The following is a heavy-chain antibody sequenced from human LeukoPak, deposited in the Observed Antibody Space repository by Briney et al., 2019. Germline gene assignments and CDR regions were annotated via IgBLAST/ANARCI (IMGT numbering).Heavy chain of an antibody. CDR3: ALGAPIPYSSSWNY. D-gene: IGHD6-13*01. CDR2: INPNSGAT. Sequence: ASVKVSCKASGYTLTGYYMHWVRQAPGQGLEWMGWINPNSGATNYAQKFQGRVTMTRDTSINTAYMELSRLRSDDTAVFYCALGAPIPYSSSWNYWGQGTLVTVSS. CDR1: GYTLTGYY. J-gene: IGHJ4*02. V-gene: IGHV1-2*02.